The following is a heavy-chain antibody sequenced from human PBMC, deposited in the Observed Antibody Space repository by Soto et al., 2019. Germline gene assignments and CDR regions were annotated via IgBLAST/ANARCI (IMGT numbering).Heavy chain of an antibody. CDR1: GGSISSYY. J-gene: IGHJ6*02. CDR3: ARETSSGWYYYGMDV. V-gene: IGHV4-4*07. D-gene: IGHD6-19*01. CDR2: IYTSGST. Sequence: SETLSLTCTVSGGSISSYYWGWIRQPAGKGLEWIGRIYTSGSTNYNPSLKSRVTMSVDTSKNQFSLKLSSVTAADTAVYYCARETSSGWYYYGMDVWGQGTTVTVSS.